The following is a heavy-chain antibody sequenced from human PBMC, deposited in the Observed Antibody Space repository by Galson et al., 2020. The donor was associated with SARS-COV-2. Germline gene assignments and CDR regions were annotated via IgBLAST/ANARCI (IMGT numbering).Heavy chain of an antibody. D-gene: IGHD6-19*01. CDR3: AKDCREQCQIELDY. J-gene: IGHJ4*02. CDR2: LSGSGGST. V-gene: IGHV3-23*01. Sequence: GGSLRLSCAASGFTFSSYAMSWVRQAPGKGLEWVSALSGSGGSTYYADAVKGRFTISRDNSKNTLYLQMNSLRAEDTAVYYCAKDCREQCQIELDYWCQGTLVTVSS. CDR1: GFTFSSYA.